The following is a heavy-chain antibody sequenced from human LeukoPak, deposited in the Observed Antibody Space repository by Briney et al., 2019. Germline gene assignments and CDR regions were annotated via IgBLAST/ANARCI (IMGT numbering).Heavy chain of an antibody. V-gene: IGHV1-18*04. CDR2: ISAYNGNT. CDR3: AREHEYSYGFGWFDP. CDR1: GYTFTAYY. Sequence: ASVKVSCKASGYTFTAYYVHWVRQAPGQGLEWMGWISAYNGNTNYAQKLQGRVTMTTDTSTSTAYMELRSLRSDDTAVYYCAREHEYSYGFGWFDPWGQGTLVTVSS. D-gene: IGHD5-18*01. J-gene: IGHJ5*02.